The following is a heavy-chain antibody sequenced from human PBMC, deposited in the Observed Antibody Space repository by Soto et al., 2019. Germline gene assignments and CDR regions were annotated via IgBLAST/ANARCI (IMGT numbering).Heavy chain of an antibody. CDR1: GGSISSSSYY. Sequence: SETLSLTCTVSGGSISSSSYYWGWIRQPPGKGLEWIGSIYYSGSTYYNPSLKSRVTISVDTSKNQFSLKLSSVTAADTAVYYCARLLWFGEKSFDYWGQGTLVTVSS. CDR2: IYYSGST. V-gene: IGHV4-39*01. CDR3: ARLLWFGEKSFDY. J-gene: IGHJ4*02. D-gene: IGHD3-10*01.